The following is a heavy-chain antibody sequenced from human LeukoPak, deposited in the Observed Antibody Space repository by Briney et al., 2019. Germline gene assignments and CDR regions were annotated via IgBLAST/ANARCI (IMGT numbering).Heavy chain of an antibody. V-gene: IGHV3-48*01. D-gene: IGHD2-2*01. CDR1: GFTFSAYS. CDR2: IRSSSTTI. J-gene: IGHJ4*02. Sequence: PGGSLRLSCEASGFTFSAYSMSWVRQAPGKGLEWISYIRSSSTTIYYADSVKGRFTISRDNAENSRYLQMNSLRVEDTAVYFCARDSRSHCGTDACYGPYFDYWGQGTLVAVSS. CDR3: ARDSRSHCGTDACYGPYFDY.